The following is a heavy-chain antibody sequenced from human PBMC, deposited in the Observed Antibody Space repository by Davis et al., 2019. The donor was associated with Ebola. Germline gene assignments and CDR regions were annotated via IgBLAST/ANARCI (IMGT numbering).Heavy chain of an antibody. CDR3: ARGWLSGYYSAGSIDY. Sequence: PSETLSLTCTVSGGSISSGDYYWSWIRQPPGKGLEWIGYIYYSGSTYYNPSLKSRVTISVDTSKNQFSLKLSSVTAADTAVYYCARGWLSGYYSAGSIDYWGQGTLVTVSS. CDR2: IYYSGST. V-gene: IGHV4-30-4*08. J-gene: IGHJ4*02. CDR1: GGSISSGDYY. D-gene: IGHD3-3*01.